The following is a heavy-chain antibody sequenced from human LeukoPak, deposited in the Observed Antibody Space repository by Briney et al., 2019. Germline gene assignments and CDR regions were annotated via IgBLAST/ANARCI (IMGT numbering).Heavy chain of an antibody. Sequence: ASVKVSCKASGYTFTSYGIGWVRQAPGQGLEWMGWISAYNGNTNYAQKLQGRVTMTTDTSTSTAYMELRSLRSDDTAVYYCARRSMEADLYYFDYWGQGTLVTVSS. CDR3: ARRSMEADLYYFDY. J-gene: IGHJ4*02. CDR1: GYTFTSYG. CDR2: ISAYNGNT. D-gene: IGHD2/OR15-2a*01. V-gene: IGHV1-18*01.